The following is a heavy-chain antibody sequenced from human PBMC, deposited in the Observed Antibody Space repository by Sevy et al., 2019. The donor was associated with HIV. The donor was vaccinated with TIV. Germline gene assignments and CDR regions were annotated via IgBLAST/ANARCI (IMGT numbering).Heavy chain of an antibody. CDR1: GFTFSDYY. CDR2: ISSSGSTI. V-gene: IGHV3-11*01. J-gene: IGHJ4*02. CDR3: ARGGEDYYDSSGYYTYYFDY. Sequence: GGSLILSCAASGFTFSDYYMSWIRQAPGKGLEWVSYISSSGSTIYYADSVKGRFTIPRDNAKNSLYLQMNSLRAEDTAVYYCARGGEDYYDSSGYYTYYFDYWGQGPLVTVSS. D-gene: IGHD3-22*01.